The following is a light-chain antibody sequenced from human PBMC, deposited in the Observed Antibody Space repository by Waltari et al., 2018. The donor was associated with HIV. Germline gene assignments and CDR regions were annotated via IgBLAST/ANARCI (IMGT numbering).Light chain of an antibody. J-gene: IGLJ2*01. CDR2: EVS. CDR3: CAYAGSTTYVI. V-gene: IGLV2-23*02. Sequence: QSALTQPASVYGSPGQSITISCTGTSSDVGGYNLVSWYQQHPGKAPKLIIYEVSKRPSGVSNRFSGSKSGNTASLTISGLQAEDEADYYCCAYAGSTTYVIFGGGTKLTVL. CDR1: SSDVGGYNL.